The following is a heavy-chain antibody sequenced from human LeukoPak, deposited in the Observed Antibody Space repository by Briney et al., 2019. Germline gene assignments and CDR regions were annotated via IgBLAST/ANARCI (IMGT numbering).Heavy chain of an antibody. J-gene: IGHJ4*02. Sequence: ASVKVSCKASGYSFVLYGISWVRQAPGQGLEWMGWISAYNGNTNYAQKLQGRVTMTTDTSTSTAYMELRSLRSDDTAVYYCARDFIAARSFDYWGQGTLVTVSS. CDR1: GYSFVLYG. CDR3: ARDFIAARSFDY. D-gene: IGHD6-6*01. V-gene: IGHV1-18*01. CDR2: ISAYNGNT.